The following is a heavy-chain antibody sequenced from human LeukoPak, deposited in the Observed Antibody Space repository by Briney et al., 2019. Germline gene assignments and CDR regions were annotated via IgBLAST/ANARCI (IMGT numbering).Heavy chain of an antibody. CDR2: ISGSGGST. CDR1: GFTFRTYP. D-gene: IGHD6-19*01. J-gene: IGHJ4*02. V-gene: IGHV3-23*01. CDR3: AKDEGSGWYYFDY. Sequence: XGSLRLSCAASGFTFRTYPMSGVRQAPGKGLEWVSGISGSGGSTYYADSVKGRFTISRDISKNTLYLQMNSLRAEDTAVYYCAKDEGSGWYYFDYWGQGSLVTVSS.